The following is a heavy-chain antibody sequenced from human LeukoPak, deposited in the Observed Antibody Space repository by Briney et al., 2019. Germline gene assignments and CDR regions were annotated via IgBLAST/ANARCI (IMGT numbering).Heavy chain of an antibody. J-gene: IGHJ6*03. CDR1: GYTFTSYD. CDR3: ARGRQPRVRYYYYYMDV. D-gene: IGHD4/OR15-4a*01. V-gene: IGHV1-8*01. Sequence: ASVKVSCKASGYTFTSYDINWVRQATGQGLEWMGWMSPNSGNTGYAQKFQGRVTMTRNTSISTAYMELSSLRSEDTAVYYCARGRQPRVRYYYYYMDVWGKGTTVTVSS. CDR2: MSPNSGNT.